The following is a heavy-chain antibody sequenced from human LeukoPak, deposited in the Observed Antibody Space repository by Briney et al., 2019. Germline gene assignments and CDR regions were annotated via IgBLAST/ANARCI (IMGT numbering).Heavy chain of an antibody. Sequence: ASVKVSCKASGYTFTSYDINWVRQATGQGLEWMGWMNPNSGNTGYAQKFQGRVTMTRNTPISTAYMELSSLRSEDTAVYYCARGIAAAGTPWFDPWGQGTLVTVSS. D-gene: IGHD6-13*01. V-gene: IGHV1-8*01. CDR1: GYTFTSYD. J-gene: IGHJ5*02. CDR2: MNPNSGNT. CDR3: ARGIAAAGTPWFDP.